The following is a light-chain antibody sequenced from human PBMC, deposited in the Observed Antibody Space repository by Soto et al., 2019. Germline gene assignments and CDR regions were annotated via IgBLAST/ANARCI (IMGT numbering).Light chain of an antibody. Sequence: QSALTQPPSVSGSPGQSVAISCTGTGSDVGTFNRVSWYQQSPGTAPKLMIYDVGDRPSGVPDRFSGSKSGNTASLTISGLQAEDEADYYCSSYTSSSTYVFGTGTKLTVL. V-gene: IGLV2-18*02. CDR2: DVG. CDR1: GSDVGTFNR. J-gene: IGLJ1*01. CDR3: SSYTSSSTYV.